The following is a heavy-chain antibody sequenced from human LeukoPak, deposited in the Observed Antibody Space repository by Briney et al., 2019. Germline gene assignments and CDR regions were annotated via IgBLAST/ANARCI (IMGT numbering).Heavy chain of an antibody. CDR3: AKTRIPGATPFY. CDR2: ISGSGGST. V-gene: IGHV3-23*01. CDR1: GFTFDEYG. J-gene: IGHJ4*02. Sequence: GGSLRLSCAASGFTFDEYGMSWVRQAPGKGLEWVSAISGSGGSTYYADSVKGRFTISRDNSKNTLYLQMNSLRAEDTAVYYCAKTRIPGATPFYWGQGTLVTVSS. D-gene: IGHD1-26*01.